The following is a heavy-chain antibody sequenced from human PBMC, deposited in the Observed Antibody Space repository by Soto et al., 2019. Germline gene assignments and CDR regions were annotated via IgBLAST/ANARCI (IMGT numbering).Heavy chain of an antibody. J-gene: IGHJ5*02. V-gene: IGHV4-34*01. CDR2: INHSGST. Sequence: QVQLQQWGAGLLKPSETLSLTCAVYGGSFSGYYWSWIRQPPGKGLEWIGEINHSGSTNYNPSLKTRVPISVDTSKNQFARTLRPGTAADTAVYYCARGRRYSSRWHNWFDPWGQGTLVTVSS. CDR3: ARGRRYSSRWHNWFDP. CDR1: GGSFSGYY. D-gene: IGHD6-13*01.